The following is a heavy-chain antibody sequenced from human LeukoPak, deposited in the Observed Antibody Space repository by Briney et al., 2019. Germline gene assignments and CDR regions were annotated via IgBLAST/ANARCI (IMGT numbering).Heavy chain of an antibody. D-gene: IGHD2-21*02. V-gene: IGHV1-69*04. J-gene: IGHJ4*02. CDR1: GGTFSSYA. CDR2: IIPILGIA. Sequence: SVKVSCKASGGTFSSYAISWVRQAPGQGLEWMGRIIPILGIANYAQKFQGRVTITADKSTSTAYMELSSLRSEDTAVYYCARDLVVVTANRYHFDYWGQGTLVTVSS. CDR3: ARDLVVVTANRYHFDY.